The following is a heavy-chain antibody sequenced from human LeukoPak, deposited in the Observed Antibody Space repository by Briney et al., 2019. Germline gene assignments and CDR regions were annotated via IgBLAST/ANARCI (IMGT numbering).Heavy chain of an antibody. V-gene: IGHV1-8*01. Sequence: GASVKVSCKASGYTFTSYDINWVRQATGQGLEWMGWMNPNSGNTGYAQKFQGRVTMTRNTSISTAYMELSSLRSEDTAVYYCARGEAGVRILEWFSYPYYYYYGMDVWGQGTTVTVSS. CDR1: GYTFTSYD. CDR3: ARGEAGVRILEWFSYPYYYYYGMDV. CDR2: MNPNSGNT. J-gene: IGHJ6*02. D-gene: IGHD3-3*01.